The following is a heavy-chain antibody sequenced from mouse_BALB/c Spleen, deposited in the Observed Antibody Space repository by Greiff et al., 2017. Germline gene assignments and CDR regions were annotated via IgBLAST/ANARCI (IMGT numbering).Heavy chain of an antibody. J-gene: IGHJ1*01. V-gene: IGHV5-17*02. D-gene: IGHD2-14*01. CDR2: ISSGSSTI. CDR1: GFTFSSFG. Sequence: EVQGVESGGGLVQPGGSRKLSCAASGFTFSSFGMHWVRQAPEKGLEWVAYISSGSSTIYYADTVKGRFTISRDNPKNTLFLQMTSLRSEDTAMYYCARNYRYDDWYFDVWGAGTTVTVSS. CDR3: ARNYRYDDWYFDV.